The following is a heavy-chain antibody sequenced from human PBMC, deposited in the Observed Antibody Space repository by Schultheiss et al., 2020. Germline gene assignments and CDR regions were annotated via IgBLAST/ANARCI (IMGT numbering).Heavy chain of an antibody. CDR3: ARGPVTMVRGITYYMDV. CDR1: GGSFSGYY. D-gene: IGHD3-10*01. J-gene: IGHJ6*03. CDR2: INHSGST. V-gene: IGHV4-34*01. Sequence: SETLSLTCAVYGGSFSGYYWSWIRQPPGKGLEWIGEINHSGSTNYNPSLKSRVTISVDTSKNQFSLKLSSVTAADTAVYYCARGPVTMVRGITYYMDVWGKGTTVTFSS.